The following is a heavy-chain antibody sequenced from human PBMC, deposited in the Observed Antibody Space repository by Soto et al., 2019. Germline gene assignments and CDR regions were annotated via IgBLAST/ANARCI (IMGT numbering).Heavy chain of an antibody. V-gene: IGHV5-51*01. CDR2: IYPGDSDT. Sequence: GESLKISCKGSGYIFTNYWIGWVRQMPGKGLEWMAIIYPGDSDTRYSPSFQGQVTISADKSLNTAYLQWTSLKASDTAMGYCAGHNWHGSGPGYCYMDVWGKGATVTV. CDR1: GYIFTNYW. CDR3: AGHNWHGSGPGYCYMDV. D-gene: IGHD2-15*01. J-gene: IGHJ6*03.